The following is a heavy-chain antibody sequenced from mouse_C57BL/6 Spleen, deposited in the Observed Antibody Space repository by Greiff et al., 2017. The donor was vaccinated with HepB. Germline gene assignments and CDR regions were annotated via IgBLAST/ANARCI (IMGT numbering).Heavy chain of an antibody. J-gene: IGHJ4*01. CDR1: GYTFTSYW. CDR3: ARRYYGSSPYAMDY. D-gene: IGHD1-1*01. Sequence: VKLQQPGAELVKPGASVKLSCKASGYTFTSYWMHWVKQSPGQGLEWIGMIHPNSGSTNYNEKFKSKATLTVDKSSSTAYMQLSSLTSEDSAVYYCARRYYGSSPYAMDYWGQGTSVTVSS. V-gene: IGHV1-64*01. CDR2: IHPNSGST.